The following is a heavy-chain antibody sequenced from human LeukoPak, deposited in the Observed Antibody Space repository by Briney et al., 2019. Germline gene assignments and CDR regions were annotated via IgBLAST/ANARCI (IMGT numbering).Heavy chain of an antibody. D-gene: IGHD3-3*01. CDR3: ARDIRSYDFWSGYYGDAFDI. J-gene: IGHJ3*02. V-gene: IGHV4-39*07. Sequence: SETLSLTCTVSGGSISSSSYYWGWIRQPPGKGLEWIGSIYYSGSTYYNPSLKSRVTISVDTSKNQFSLKLSSVTAADTAVYYCARDIRSYDFWSGYYGDAFDIWGQGTMVTVSS. CDR1: GGSISSSSYY. CDR2: IYYSGST.